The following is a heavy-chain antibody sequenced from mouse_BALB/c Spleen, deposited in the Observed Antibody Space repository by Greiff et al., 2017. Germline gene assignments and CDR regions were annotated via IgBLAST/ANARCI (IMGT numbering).Heavy chain of an antibody. V-gene: IGHV5-6*01. CDR3: ARQGVRLYWYFDV. Sequence: EVMLVESGGDLVKPGGSLKLSCAASGFTFSSYGMSWVRQTPDKRLEWVATISSGGSYTYYPDSVKGRFTISRDNAKNTLYLQMSSLKSEDTAMYYCARQGVRLYWYFDVWGAGTTVTVSS. CDR2: ISSGGSYT. J-gene: IGHJ1*01. CDR1: GFTFSSYG. D-gene: IGHD2-14*01.